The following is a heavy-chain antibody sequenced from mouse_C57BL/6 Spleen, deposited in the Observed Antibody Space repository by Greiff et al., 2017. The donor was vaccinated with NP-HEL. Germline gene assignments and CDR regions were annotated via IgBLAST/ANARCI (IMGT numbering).Heavy chain of an antibody. Sequence: EVQLQQSGPELVKPGASVKISCKASGYSFTGYYMNWVKQSPEKSLEWIGEIKPSTGGTTYNQKFKAKATLTVDKSSSTAYMQLKSLTSEDSAVYYCACIYYGYDDAMDYWGQGTSVTVSS. CDR3: ACIYYGYDDAMDY. J-gene: IGHJ4*01. D-gene: IGHD2-2*01. CDR1: GYSFTGYY. V-gene: IGHV1-42*01. CDR2: IKPSTGGT.